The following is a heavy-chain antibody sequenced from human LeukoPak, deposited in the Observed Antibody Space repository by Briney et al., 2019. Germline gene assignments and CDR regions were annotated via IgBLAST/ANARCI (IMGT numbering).Heavy chain of an antibody. D-gene: IGHD3-22*01. V-gene: IGHV1-18*01. CDR3: ARGRLSHYDSSGYYSGSDY. J-gene: IGHJ4*02. CDR2: ISAYNGNT. Sequence: ASVKVSCKASGYTFSSYGISWVRQAPGQGLEWMGWISAYNGNTNYAQKLQGRVTMTRNTSISTAYMELSSLRSEDTAVYYCARGRLSHYDSSGYYSGSDYWGQGTLVTVSS. CDR1: GYTFSSYG.